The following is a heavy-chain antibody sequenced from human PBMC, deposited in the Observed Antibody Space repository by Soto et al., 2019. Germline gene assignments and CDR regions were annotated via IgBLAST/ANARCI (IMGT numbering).Heavy chain of an antibody. D-gene: IGHD6-6*01. CDR3: ASCIAARANRFDY. CDR1: GGTFSSYT. J-gene: IGHJ4*02. Sequence: ASVKVSCKASGGTFSSYTISWVRQAPGQGLEWMGRIIPILGIANYAQKFQGRVTITADKSTSTAYMELSSLRSEDTAVYYCASCIAARANRFDYWGQGTLVTVSS. CDR2: IIPILGIA. V-gene: IGHV1-69*02.